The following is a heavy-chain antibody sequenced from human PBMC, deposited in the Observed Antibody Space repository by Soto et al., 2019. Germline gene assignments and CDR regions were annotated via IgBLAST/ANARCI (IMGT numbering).Heavy chain of an antibody. V-gene: IGHV1-18*01. J-gene: IGHJ6*02. CDR2: ISAYNGNT. D-gene: IGHD6-13*01. CDR3: ARVSAGHYNYGMDV. CDR1: GYTFTSYG. Sequence: AAVKVSCKASGYTFTSYGISWVRQAPGQGPEWMGWISAYNGNTNYAQKLQGRVTMTTDTSTSTAYMELRSLRSDDTAVYYCARVSAGHYNYGMDVWGQGTTVIVSS.